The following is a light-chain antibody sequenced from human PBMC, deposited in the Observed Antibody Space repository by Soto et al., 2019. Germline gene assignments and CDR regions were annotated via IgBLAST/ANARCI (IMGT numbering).Light chain of an antibody. Sequence: DIVMTQSPDSLAVSLGERATINCKSSQNVLYKSNNENYLAWFQQKPGQPPKLLIYWASTRKSGVPDRFTGSGSGSYFTLTISSLQAEDVAVYYCQQYYSTPPYTFGQGTKLEI. CDR2: WAS. CDR3: QQYYSTPPYT. J-gene: IGKJ2*01. V-gene: IGKV4-1*01. CDR1: QNVLYKSNNENY.